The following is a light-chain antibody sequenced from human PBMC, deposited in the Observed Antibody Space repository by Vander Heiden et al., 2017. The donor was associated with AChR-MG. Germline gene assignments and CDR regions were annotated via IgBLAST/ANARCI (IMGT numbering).Light chain of an antibody. CDR3: QQSYSTPLT. Sequence: DIQMTQSPSSLSASVGDRVTITCRASQTIDTYLSWFQQKPGKAPKLLIYGASALQSGVPSRFSGRRSGTDFTLTISSLQPEDIATYYCQQSYSTPLTFGGGTKVEI. CDR1: QTIDTY. V-gene: IGKV1-39*01. CDR2: GAS. J-gene: IGKJ4*01.